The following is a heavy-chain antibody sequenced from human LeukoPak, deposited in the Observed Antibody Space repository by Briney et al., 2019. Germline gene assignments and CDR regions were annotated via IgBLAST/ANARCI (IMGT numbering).Heavy chain of an antibody. V-gene: IGHV3-74*01. CDR3: AKSRSYDSSGYFIFDY. CDR2: INSDRSST. CDR1: GFTFSSYW. Sequence: GGSLRLSCAASGFTFSSYWMHWVRQAPGKGLVWVSRINSDRSSTSYADSVKGRFTISRDNAKNTLYLQMNSLRAEDTAVYYCAKSRSYDSSGYFIFDYWGQGTLVTVSS. D-gene: IGHD3-22*01. J-gene: IGHJ4*02.